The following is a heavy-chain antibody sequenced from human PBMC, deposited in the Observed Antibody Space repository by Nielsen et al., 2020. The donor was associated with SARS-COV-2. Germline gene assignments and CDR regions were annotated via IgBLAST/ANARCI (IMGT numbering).Heavy chain of an antibody. CDR1: GGSISSYY. D-gene: IGHD6-6*01. Sequence: SETLSLTCTVSGGSISSYYWSWIRQPPGKGLEWIGYIYYSGSTNYNPSLKSRVTISVDTSKNQFSLKLSSVTAADTAVYYCARDLRAARTYYFDYWGQGTLVTVSS. CDR2: IYYSGST. CDR3: ARDLRAARTYYFDY. V-gene: IGHV4-59*01. J-gene: IGHJ4*02.